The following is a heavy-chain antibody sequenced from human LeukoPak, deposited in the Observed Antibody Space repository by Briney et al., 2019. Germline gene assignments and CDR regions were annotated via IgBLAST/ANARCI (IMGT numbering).Heavy chain of an antibody. V-gene: IGHV4-39*07. CDR3: AREPAPGPRDDFWSGYSPKGWFDP. CDR1: GGSISSSSYY. Sequence: SETLSLTCTVSGGSISSSSYYWGWIRQPPGKGLEWIGSIYYSGSTYYNPSLKSRATISVDTSKNQFSLKLSSVTAADTAVYYCAREPAPGPRDDFWSGYSPKGWFDPWGQGTLVTVSS. D-gene: IGHD3-3*01. CDR2: IYYSGST. J-gene: IGHJ5*02.